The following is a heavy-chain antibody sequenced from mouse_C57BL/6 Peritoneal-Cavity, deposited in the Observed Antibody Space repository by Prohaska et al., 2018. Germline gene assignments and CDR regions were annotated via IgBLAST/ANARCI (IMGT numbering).Heavy chain of an antibody. Sequence: QIQLVQSGPELKKPGETVKISCKASGYTFTTAGMQWVQKMPGKGFKWISWXXSXXGEXXNXXEDXGRXEVXEEXXGINAYXKIRNLKNEDTARYFCARLFYYYAMDYWGQGTSVTVSS. CDR1: GYTFTTAG. J-gene: IGHJ4*01. V-gene: IGHV9-4*01. CDR3: ARLFYYYAMDY. CDR2: XXSXXGEX.